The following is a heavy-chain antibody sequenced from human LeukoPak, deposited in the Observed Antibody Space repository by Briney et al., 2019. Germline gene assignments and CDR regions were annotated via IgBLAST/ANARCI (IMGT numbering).Heavy chain of an antibody. CDR1: GGAISSGGYY. CDR2: IYYSGST. D-gene: IGHD5-18*01. J-gene: IGHJ4*02. CDR3: ARGRGYSYGEMATYFDY. V-gene: IGHV4-31*03. Sequence: SETLSLTCTVSGGAISSGGYYWSWIRQHPGKGLEWIGYIYYSGSTYYNPSLKSRVTISVDTSKNQFSLKLSSVTAADTAVYYCARGRGYSYGEMATYFDYWGQGTLVTVSS.